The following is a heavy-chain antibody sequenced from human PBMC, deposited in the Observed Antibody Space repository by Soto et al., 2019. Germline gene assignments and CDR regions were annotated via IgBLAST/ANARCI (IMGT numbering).Heavy chain of an antibody. CDR2: IKEDGSDK. V-gene: IGHV3-7*01. J-gene: IGHJ3*02. CDR1: GFTLSNYW. Sequence: PGGSLRLSCAASGFTLSNYWMTWVRQAPGKGLEWVANIKEDGSDKNYADSVKGRFTISRDNAKNSLYLEMNSLRAEDTAVYYCARDSSSYSSNWNDAFDIWGQGTMVTVSS. CDR3: ARDSSSYSSNWNDAFDI. D-gene: IGHD6-13*01.